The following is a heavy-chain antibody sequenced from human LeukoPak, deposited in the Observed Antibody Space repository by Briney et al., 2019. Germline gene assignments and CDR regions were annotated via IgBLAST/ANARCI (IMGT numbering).Heavy chain of an antibody. Sequence: ASVKVSCKASGYIFTSYNIGWVRQAPGQGLEWMGWVNSFSGHTNFAQNLQGRVTMTTETSTSPAYMEMRSLKSDDTAMFYCVRVPKGPAAVDHWGQGTLVIVS. CDR3: VRVPKGPAAVDH. D-gene: IGHD6-19*01. V-gene: IGHV1-18*01. CDR1: GYIFTSYN. J-gene: IGHJ4*02. CDR2: VNSFSGHT.